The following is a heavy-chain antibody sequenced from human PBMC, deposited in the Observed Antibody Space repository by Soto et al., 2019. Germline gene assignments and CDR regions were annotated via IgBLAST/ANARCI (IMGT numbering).Heavy chain of an antibody. CDR1: GFNFGVFG. Sequence: GGSLRLSCLASGFNFGVFGMHWVRQAPGTGLEWLSVLSYEGSEEYYADSVRGRFTISRDNSKKTLFLQMVSLRVDDTGVYYCALTRRSALIEGAGPGCEYWGQGTRVSVPS. CDR3: ALTRRSALIEGAGPGCEY. J-gene: IGHJ4*02. D-gene: IGHD6-19*01. V-gene: IGHV3-30*03. CDR2: LSYEGSEE.